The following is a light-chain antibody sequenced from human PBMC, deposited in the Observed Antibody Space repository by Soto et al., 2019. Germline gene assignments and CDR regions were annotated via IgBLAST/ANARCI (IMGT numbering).Light chain of an antibody. CDR1: QSVSSY. Sequence: EIVLTQSAATLSLTPGERATLSCRASQSVSSYLAWYQQKPGQAPRLLIYDASNRATGIPARFSGSGSGTDFTLTISSLEPEDFAVYYCQQRSNWPPYTFGQGTKVDIK. CDR2: DAS. J-gene: IGKJ2*01. CDR3: QQRSNWPPYT. V-gene: IGKV3-11*01.